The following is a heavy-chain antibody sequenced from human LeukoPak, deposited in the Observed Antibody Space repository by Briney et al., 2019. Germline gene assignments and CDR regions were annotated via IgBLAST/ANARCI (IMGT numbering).Heavy chain of an antibody. CDR1: GGSISPYY. D-gene: IGHD3-10*02. CDR3: ARSTGSTMFIDY. V-gene: IGHV4-59*01. J-gene: IGHJ4*02. Sequence: SETLSLTCTVSGGSISPYYWSWIRQPPGKGLEWLGYIYYSGNTDYNPSLKSRVAISVDTSKNQFSLKLSSVAAADTAVYYCARSTGSTMFIDYWGQGTLVAVSS. CDR2: IYYSGNT.